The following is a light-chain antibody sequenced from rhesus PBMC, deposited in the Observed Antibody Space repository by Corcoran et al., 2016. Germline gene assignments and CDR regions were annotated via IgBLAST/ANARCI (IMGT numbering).Light chain of an antibody. V-gene: IGKV1-33*02. CDR3: QQHNSYPRT. Sequence: DIQMTQSPSSLSASVGDTVTITCQASQGISKDLAWYQPKPGKAPKLLVYGASTLQTGVPLRFSGSGSGTDFTLIISSLQPEDFATYYCQQHNSYPRTFGQGTKVEIK. J-gene: IGKJ1*01. CDR1: QGISKD. CDR2: GAS.